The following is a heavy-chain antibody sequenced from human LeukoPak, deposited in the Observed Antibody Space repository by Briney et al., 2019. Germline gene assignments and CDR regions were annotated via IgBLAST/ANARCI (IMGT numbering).Heavy chain of an antibody. CDR3: ARLGRGSSNY. Sequence: SETLSLTCAVYGGSFSGYYWSWIRQPPGKGLEWIGEINHSGSTNYNPSLKSRVTISVDTSKNQFSLKLSSVTAADTAVYYCARLGRGSSNYWGQGTLVTVSS. J-gene: IGHJ4*02. D-gene: IGHD6-13*01. CDR1: GGSFSGYY. CDR2: INHSGST. V-gene: IGHV4-34*01.